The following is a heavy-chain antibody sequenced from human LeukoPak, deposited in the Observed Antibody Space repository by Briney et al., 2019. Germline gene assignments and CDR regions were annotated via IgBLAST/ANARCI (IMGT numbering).Heavy chain of an antibody. CDR3: AKVAVAAYQDYYYYMDV. Sequence: PGGSLRLSCAASGFTFSSYAMSWVRQAPGKGLEWVSAMSGSGGSTYYADSVKGRFTISRDNSKNTLYLQMNSLRAEDTAVYYCAKVAVAAYQDYYYYMDVWGKGTTVTVSS. CDR2: MSGSGGST. CDR1: GFTFSSYA. V-gene: IGHV3-23*01. D-gene: IGHD6-19*01. J-gene: IGHJ6*03.